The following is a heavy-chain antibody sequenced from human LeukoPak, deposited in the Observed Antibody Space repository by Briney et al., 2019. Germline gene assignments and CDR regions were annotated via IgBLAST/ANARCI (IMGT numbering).Heavy chain of an antibody. V-gene: IGHV1-69*05. Sequence: GASVKVSCKASGGTFSSYAISWVRQAPGQGLEWMGGIIPIFGTANYAQKFQGRVTITTDESTSTAYMELSSLRSEDTAVYYCASPECSSTSCLGSDAFDIWGQGTMVTVSS. CDR3: ASPECSSTSCLGSDAFDI. D-gene: IGHD2-2*01. J-gene: IGHJ3*02. CDR1: GGTFSSYA. CDR2: IIPIFGTA.